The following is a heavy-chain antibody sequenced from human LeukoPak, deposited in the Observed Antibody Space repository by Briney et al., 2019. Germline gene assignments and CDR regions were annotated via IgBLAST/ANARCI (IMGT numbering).Heavy chain of an antibody. V-gene: IGHV4-34*01. CDR3: ARGPTVTDY. D-gene: IGHD4-17*01. CDR2: INHSGST. J-gene: IGHJ4*02. Sequence: PSETLSLTCAVYGGSFSGYYRSWIRQPPGKGLEWIGEINHSGSTNYNPSLKSRVTISVDTSKNQFSLKLSSVTAADTAVYYCARGPTVTDYWGQGTLVTVSS. CDR1: GGSFSGYY.